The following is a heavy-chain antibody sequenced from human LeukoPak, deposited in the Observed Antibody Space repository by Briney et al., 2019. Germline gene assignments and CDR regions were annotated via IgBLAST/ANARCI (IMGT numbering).Heavy chain of an antibody. J-gene: IGHJ4*02. CDR3: ARVANSGLDY. Sequence: PSETLSLTCTVSGGSISSSSYYWGWIRQPPGKGLEWIGSIYYSGSTYYNPSLKSRVTISVDTSHNQFSLKLNSVTAADTAVYYCARVANSGLDYWGQGTLVTVSS. D-gene: IGHD1-1*01. CDR1: GGSISSSSYY. CDR2: IYYSGST. V-gene: IGHV4-39*07.